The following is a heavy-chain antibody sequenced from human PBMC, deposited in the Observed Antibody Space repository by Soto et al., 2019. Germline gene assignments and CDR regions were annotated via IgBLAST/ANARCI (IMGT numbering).Heavy chain of an antibody. J-gene: IGHJ5*01. V-gene: IGHV4-31*03. CDR3: ARGYSRPDWFDS. CDR2: MSHSETT. Sequence: QVQLQESGPGLVKPSQTLSLTCTVSGGSISSSGYNWSWIRQHPGKGLEWIGYMSHSETTHYNSSLQSRVTISLDTSKKQFSLNLGSVTAADTAVYYCARGYSRPDWFDSWGPGTLVIVSS. D-gene: IGHD5-12*01. CDR1: GGSISSSGYN.